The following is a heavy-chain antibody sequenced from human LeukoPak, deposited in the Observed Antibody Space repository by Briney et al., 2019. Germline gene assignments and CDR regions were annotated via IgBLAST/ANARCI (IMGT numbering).Heavy chain of an antibody. Sequence: PGGSLRLSCAASGFTFDGSAMHWVRQAPGKGLEWVSGISWNSGSIGYTDSVKGRFTISRDNAKNSLYLQMNSLRAEDTALYYCAKGPAWRGYSYGRNWFDPWGQGTLVTVSS. J-gene: IGHJ5*02. CDR3: AKGPAWRGYSYGRNWFDP. D-gene: IGHD5-18*01. CDR1: GFTFDGSA. CDR2: ISWNSGSI. V-gene: IGHV3-9*01.